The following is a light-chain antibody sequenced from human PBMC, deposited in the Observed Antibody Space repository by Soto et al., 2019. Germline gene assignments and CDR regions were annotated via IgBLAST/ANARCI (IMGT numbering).Light chain of an antibody. CDR3: QTWSTGIRV. CDR1: SGHSSYA. Sequence: QAVVTQSPSASASLGASVKLTCTLSSGHSSYAIAWHQQQPEKGPRYLMKLNSDGSHSKGDGIPDRFSGSSSGAERYLTISSLQSEDAADYYCQTWSTGIRVFGGGTKLTVL. CDR2: LNSDGSH. J-gene: IGLJ3*02. V-gene: IGLV4-69*02.